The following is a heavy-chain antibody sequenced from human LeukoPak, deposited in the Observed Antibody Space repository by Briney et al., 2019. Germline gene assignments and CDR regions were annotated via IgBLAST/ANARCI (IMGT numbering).Heavy chain of an antibody. D-gene: IGHD1-20*01. V-gene: IGHV3-23*01. CDR2: ISGNGDST. CDR1: GFTFRSYA. Sequence: GGSLRLSCAASGFTFRSYAMNWVRQAPGKGLEWVSFISGNGDSTYYADSVKGRFTISRDNSKNTLYLQMNSLRAEDTAVYYCAKEAANWNYFDYWGQGTLVTVSS. CDR3: AKEAANWNYFDY. J-gene: IGHJ4*02.